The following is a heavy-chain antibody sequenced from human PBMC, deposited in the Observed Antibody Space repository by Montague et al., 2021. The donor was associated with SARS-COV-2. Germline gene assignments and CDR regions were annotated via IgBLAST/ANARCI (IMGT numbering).Heavy chain of an antibody. Sequence: SETLSLTCTVAGDSISSTAYYWGWMRQPPGKRLDWIGTIYHTGKTHYNPSLQSRVTLSVDTSKNQLSLNVTSVTAADTAVYFCVRVGGFGELSLADYWAQETRVAVS. D-gene: IGHD3-10*01. J-gene: IGHJ4*02. CDR2: IYHTGKT. CDR3: VRVGGFGELSLADY. CDR1: GDSISSTAYY. V-gene: IGHV4-39*07.